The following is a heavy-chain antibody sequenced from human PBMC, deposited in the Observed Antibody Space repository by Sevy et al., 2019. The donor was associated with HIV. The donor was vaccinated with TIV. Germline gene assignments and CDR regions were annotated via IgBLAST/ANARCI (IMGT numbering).Heavy chain of an antibody. CDR3: ARGDYYDSSGYYLYYYYYGMDV. CDR1: GFTFSSYW. V-gene: IGHV3-74*01. CDR2: INSDGSST. Sequence: GGSLRLSCAASGFTFSSYWMHWVRQAPGKGLVWVSRINSDGSSTSYADSVKGRFTISRDNAKNTLYPQMNSLRAEDTAVYYCARGDYYDSSGYYLYYYYYGMDVWGQGTTVTVSS. D-gene: IGHD3-22*01. J-gene: IGHJ6*02.